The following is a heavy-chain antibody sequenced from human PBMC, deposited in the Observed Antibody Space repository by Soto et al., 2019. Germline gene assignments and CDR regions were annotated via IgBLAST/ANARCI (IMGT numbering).Heavy chain of an antibody. V-gene: IGHV3-21*01. CDR1: GFTFSSYS. D-gene: IGHD3-9*01. CDR2: INSSRSYI. CDR3: ERFEQTPAPADY. Sequence: PGGSLRLSCAASGFTFSSYSMNWVRQAPGKGLEWVSSINSSRSYISYADSVEGRFTISRDNAKNTLYLQMNSLRAEDTAVYYWERFEQTPAPADYWGRETLVPVSS. J-gene: IGHJ4*02.